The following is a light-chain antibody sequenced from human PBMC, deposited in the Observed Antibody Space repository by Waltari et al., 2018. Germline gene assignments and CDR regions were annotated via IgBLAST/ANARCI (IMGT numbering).Light chain of an antibody. Sequence: QSALTQPASVSGSPGQSISISCIGPSRAVGPYNFVSWYQHHPGKAPKPIIFDASKRPSGVSNRFSGSKAANTASLIISGLQADDEADYYCCSYAGSGSWVFGGGTKVTVI. CDR3: CSYAGSGSWV. V-gene: IGLV2-23*01. CDR2: DAS. J-gene: IGLJ3*02. CDR1: SRAVGPYNF.